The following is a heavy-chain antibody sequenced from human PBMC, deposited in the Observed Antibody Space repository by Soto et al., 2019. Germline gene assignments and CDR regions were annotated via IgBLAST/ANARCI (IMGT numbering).Heavy chain of an antibody. V-gene: IGHV3-23*01. CDR2: ISGSGGST. Sequence: EVQLLESGGGLVQPGGSLRLSCAASGFTFSSYAMSWVRQAPGKWLEWVSAISGSGGSTYYADSVKGRFTISRDNSKNTLYLQMNSLRAEDTAVYYCAKDSDYYDSSGSGHFDYWGQGTLVTVSS. D-gene: IGHD3-22*01. J-gene: IGHJ4*02. CDR1: GFTFSSYA. CDR3: AKDSDYYDSSGSGHFDY.